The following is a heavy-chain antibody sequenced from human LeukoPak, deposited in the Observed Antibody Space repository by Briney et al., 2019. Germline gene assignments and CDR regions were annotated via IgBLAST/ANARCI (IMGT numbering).Heavy chain of an antibody. CDR1: GFTFSSYW. V-gene: IGHV3-74*01. CDR2: INSDGRST. D-gene: IGHD3-9*01. Sequence: GGSLRLSCAASGFTFSSYWMHWVRQAPGKGLVWVSRINSDGRSTSYADSVKGRFTISRDNAKNTLYLQMNSLRAEDTAVYYCARPRNDILSGFHYYYGMDVWGQGTTDTVSS. J-gene: IGHJ6*02. CDR3: ARPRNDILSGFHYYYGMDV.